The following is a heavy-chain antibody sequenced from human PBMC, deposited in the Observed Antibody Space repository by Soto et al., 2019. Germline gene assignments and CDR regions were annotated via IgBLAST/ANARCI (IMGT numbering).Heavy chain of an antibody. V-gene: IGHV3-9*01. CDR1: GFTFDDYA. J-gene: IGHJ5*02. D-gene: IGHD6-13*01. CDR3: AKDRAWSSSWYWFDP. Sequence: QLGGSLRLSCAASGFTFDDYAMHWVRQAPGKGLEWVSGISWNSGSIGYADSVKGRFTISRDNAKNSLYLQMNSLRAEDTALYYCAKDRAWSSSWYWFDPWGQGTLVTVSS. CDR2: ISWNSGSI.